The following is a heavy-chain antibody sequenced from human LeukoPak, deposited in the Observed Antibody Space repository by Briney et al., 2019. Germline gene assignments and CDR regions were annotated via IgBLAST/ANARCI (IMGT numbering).Heavy chain of an antibody. CDR2: TTSSGETI. Sequence: GGSLRLSCAASGFTFSSYTMNWVRQAPGKRLEWVSYTTSSGETIYYGDSVEGRFTISRDNAKNSLYLQMSSLRAEDTAVYYCARQSTCSDNCYYRHFDLWGQGTMVTVSS. J-gene: IGHJ4*02. CDR1: GFTFSSYT. V-gene: IGHV3-48*01. CDR3: ARQSTCSDNCYYRHFDL. D-gene: IGHD2-21*01.